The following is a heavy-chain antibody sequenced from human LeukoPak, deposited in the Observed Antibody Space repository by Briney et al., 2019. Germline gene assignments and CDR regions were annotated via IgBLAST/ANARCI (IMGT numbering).Heavy chain of an antibody. Sequence: GASVKVSCKASGYTFTGYYMHWVREAPGLGLEWMGWINPNSGGTNYAQKFQGWVTITRDTSISTAYMELSRLRSDDTAVYYCARLNYYGSGSYYYSAYYYYGMDVWGQGTTVTVSS. CDR1: GYTFTGYY. CDR3: ARLNYYGSGSYYYSAYYYYGMDV. D-gene: IGHD3-10*01. J-gene: IGHJ6*02. V-gene: IGHV1-2*04. CDR2: INPNSGGT.